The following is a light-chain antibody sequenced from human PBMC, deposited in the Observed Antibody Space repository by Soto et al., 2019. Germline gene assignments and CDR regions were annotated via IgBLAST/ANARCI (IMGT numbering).Light chain of an antibody. CDR2: EGS. Sequence: QSALTQPPSVSGSPGQSVTISCTGTSSDVGSYNLVSWYQQHPGKAPKLMIYEGSKRPSGVSNRFSGSKSGNTAALTISGLQAEDEADYYCCSYAGSSTDWVFGGGTKLTVL. CDR3: CSYAGSSTDWV. J-gene: IGLJ3*02. V-gene: IGLV2-23*01. CDR1: SSDVGSYNL.